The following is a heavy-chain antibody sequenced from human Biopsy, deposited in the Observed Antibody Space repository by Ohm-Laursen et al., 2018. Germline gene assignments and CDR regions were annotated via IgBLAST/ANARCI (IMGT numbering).Heavy chain of an antibody. CDR1: GYTFTDYS. Sequence: SVKVSCKVSGYTFTDYSLHWVRQAPGQGLEWMGWVNPNSGATNYAQKFQGRVTMTSDTSISTAYIELRRLISDDTAVYFCARDRMVTIITLVRADTFDIWGQGTLASVSS. CDR2: VNPNSGAT. V-gene: IGHV1-2*02. D-gene: IGHD3-10*01. J-gene: IGHJ3*02. CDR3: ARDRMVTIITLVRADTFDI.